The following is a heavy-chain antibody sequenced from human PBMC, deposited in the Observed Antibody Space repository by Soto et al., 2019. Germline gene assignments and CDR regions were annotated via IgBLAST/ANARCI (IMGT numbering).Heavy chain of an antibody. V-gene: IGHV3-30-3*01. D-gene: IGHD3-3*01. Sequence: PVGSLRLSCAASGFTFSSYAMHWVRQAPGKGLEWVAVISYDGSNKYYADSVKGRFTISRDNSKNTLYLQMNSLRAEDTAVYYCARGGPHDFWSGYYTGNYYYYGMDVCGQGTTVTVSS. CDR3: ARGGPHDFWSGYYTGNYYYYGMDV. J-gene: IGHJ6*02. CDR2: ISYDGSNK. CDR1: GFTFSSYA.